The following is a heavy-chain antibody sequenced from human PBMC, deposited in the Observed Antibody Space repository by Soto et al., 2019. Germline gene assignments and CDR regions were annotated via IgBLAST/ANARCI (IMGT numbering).Heavy chain of an antibody. CDR2: ISYDGSNK. J-gene: IGHJ4*02. D-gene: IGHD6-25*01. CDR1: GFTFSSYA. V-gene: IGHV3-30-3*01. Sequence: GGSLRLSCAASGFTFSSYAMHWVRQAPGKGLEWVAVISYDGSNKYYADSVKGRFTISRDNSKNTLYLQMNSLRAEDTAVYYCARVPAPGLRGYYFDYWGQGTLVTVSS. CDR3: ARVPAPGLRGYYFDY.